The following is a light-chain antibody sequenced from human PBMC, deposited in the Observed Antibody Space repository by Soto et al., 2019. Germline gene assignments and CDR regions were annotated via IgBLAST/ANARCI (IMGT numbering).Light chain of an antibody. CDR2: GAS. V-gene: IGKV3-15*01. Sequence: EIVMTQSQATLTLSPGERATLSCRANQSLGNNIAWYQQKPGQAPRLLIYGASTGATGLPATFSGSGSGTEFTLSISSLQSEDFAVYYCLQYNKWPRTFGQGTKVEIK. CDR1: QSLGNN. J-gene: IGKJ1*01. CDR3: LQYNKWPRT.